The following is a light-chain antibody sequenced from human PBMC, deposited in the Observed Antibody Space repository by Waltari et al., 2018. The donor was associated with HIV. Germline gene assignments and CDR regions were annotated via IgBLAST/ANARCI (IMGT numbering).Light chain of an antibody. Sequence: GVSDRFSGSKSGHTASLTISGIQTEDEAHYYCTSYTSTATVVFGGGTKLTVL. CDR3: TSYTSTATVV. V-gene: IGLV2-14*01. J-gene: IGLJ2*01.